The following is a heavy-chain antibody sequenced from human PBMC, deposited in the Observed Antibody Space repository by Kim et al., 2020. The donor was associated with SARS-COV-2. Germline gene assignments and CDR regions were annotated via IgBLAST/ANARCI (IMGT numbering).Heavy chain of an antibody. V-gene: IGHV4-31*03. CDR1: GGSISSGGYY. D-gene: IGHD3-16*02. CDR2: IYYSGST. CDR3: ARVPRAVRALDY. Sequence: SETLSLTCTVSGGSISSGGYYWSWIRQHPGKGLEWIGYIYYSGSTYYNPSLKSRVTISVDTSKNQFSLKLSSVTAADTAVYYCARVPRAVRALDYWGQGTLVTVSS. J-gene: IGHJ4*02.